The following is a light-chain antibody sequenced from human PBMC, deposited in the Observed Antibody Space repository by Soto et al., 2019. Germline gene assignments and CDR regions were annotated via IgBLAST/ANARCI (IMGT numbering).Light chain of an antibody. Sequence: DIQMTQSPSSLSASVGDRVTITCRASQSISRYLNWYQQKPGKAPNLLISAASTLQSGVPSRFSGSGSGTDFTLTISSLQPEDVATYYCQQASTYPLTFGGGTKVDIK. CDR3: QQASTYPLT. V-gene: IGKV1-39*01. J-gene: IGKJ4*01. CDR2: AAS. CDR1: QSISRY.